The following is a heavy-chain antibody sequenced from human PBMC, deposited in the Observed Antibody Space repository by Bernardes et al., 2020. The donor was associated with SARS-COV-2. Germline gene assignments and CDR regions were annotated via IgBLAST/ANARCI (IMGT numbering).Heavy chain of an antibody. V-gene: IGHV3-48*01. CDR2: IRGSGSDI. Sequence: GGSLRLSCAASGFRFSSYSMNWVRQAPGKGLEWVAYIRGSGSDIYYADSVRGRFTVSRDNVKNLLYLEMNSLRAEDTAVYYCARIESGSYLTPFDYWGQGTLVTVSS. J-gene: IGHJ4*02. CDR3: ARIESGSYLTPFDY. CDR1: GFRFSSYS. D-gene: IGHD1-26*01.